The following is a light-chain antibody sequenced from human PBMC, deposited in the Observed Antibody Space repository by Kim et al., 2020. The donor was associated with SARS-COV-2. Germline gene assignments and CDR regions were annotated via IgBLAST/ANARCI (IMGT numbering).Light chain of an antibody. CDR2: GAS. CDR3: HQYDSWPPLT. V-gene: IGKV3-15*01. Sequence: EIVMTQSPATLSVSPGERATLSCRASQSVSSNLAWYQQKPGQAPRLLIYGASIRATDVPARFSGSGFGTEFTFTISSLQSEDFAVYYCHQYDSWPPLTFGGGTKVDIK. J-gene: IGKJ4*01. CDR1: QSVSSN.